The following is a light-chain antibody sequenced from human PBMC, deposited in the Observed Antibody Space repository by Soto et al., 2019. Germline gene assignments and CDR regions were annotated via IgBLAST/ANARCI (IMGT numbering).Light chain of an antibody. V-gene: IGLV2-14*01. CDR2: EVS. Sequence: QSVLTQPASVSGSPGQSITVSCTGTSSDIGASNYVSWYLQHPGKAPKLIISEVSNRPSGVSNRFSGSKSGSTASLTISGLQAEDEADYYCTSYTSSTTWVFGGGTKLTVL. CDR3: TSYTSSTTWV. J-gene: IGLJ3*02. CDR1: SSDIGASNY.